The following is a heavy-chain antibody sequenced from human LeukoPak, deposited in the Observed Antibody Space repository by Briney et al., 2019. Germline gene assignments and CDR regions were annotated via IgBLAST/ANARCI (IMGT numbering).Heavy chain of an antibody. Sequence: SVKVSCKASGGTFSSYAISWVRQAPGQGLEWMGGIIPIFGTANYAQKFQGRVTITADESTSTAYMELSSLRSEDTAVYYCASYNCSSTSCYKAYYYYYYMDVWGKGTTVTVSS. CDR3: ASYNCSSTSCYKAYYYYYYMDV. J-gene: IGHJ6*03. V-gene: IGHV1-69*01. CDR2: IIPIFGTA. CDR1: GGTFSSYA. D-gene: IGHD2-2*02.